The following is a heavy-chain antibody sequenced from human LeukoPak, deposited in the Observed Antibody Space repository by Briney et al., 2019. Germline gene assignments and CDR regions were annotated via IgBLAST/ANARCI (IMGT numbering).Heavy chain of an antibody. Sequence: SETLSLTCTVSGGSISSSSYYWGWIRQPPGKGLEWIGYIYHSGSTYYNPSLKSRVTISVDKSKNQFSLKLSSVTAADTAVYYCARALPSYFEYWGQGTLVTVSS. J-gene: IGHJ4*02. CDR3: ARALPSYFEY. V-gene: IGHV4-39*07. CDR2: IYHSGST. CDR1: GGSISSSSYY.